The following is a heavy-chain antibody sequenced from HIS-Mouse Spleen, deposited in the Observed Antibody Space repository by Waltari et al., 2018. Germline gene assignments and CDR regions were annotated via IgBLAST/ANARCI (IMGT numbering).Heavy chain of an antibody. CDR3: AREIPYSSSWYDWYFDL. D-gene: IGHD6-13*01. V-gene: IGHV4-39*07. CDR2: IYYSGRT. Sequence: QLQLQESGPGLVKPSETLSLTCTVSGGSISSSSYYWGWIRQPPGKGLEWIGGIYYSGRTYYNPSLKSRVTKSVDTSKNQFSLKLGTVTAADTAVYYCAREIPYSSSWYDWYFDLWGRGTLVTVSS. J-gene: IGHJ2*01. CDR1: GGSISSSSYY.